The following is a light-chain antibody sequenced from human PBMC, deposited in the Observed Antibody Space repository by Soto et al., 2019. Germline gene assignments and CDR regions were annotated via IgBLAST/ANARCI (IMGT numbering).Light chain of an antibody. CDR1: QTVANN. Sequence: VMTQSPATLSVSPGERVTLSCWASQTVANNLAWYQQKPGQAPRLLISGASTRATGISARFSGSGSGTEFTLTISSLQSEDFTIYYCQYYNNWLATFGGGTKVDIK. CDR2: GAS. J-gene: IGKJ4*02. V-gene: IGKV3-15*01. CDR3: QYYNNWLAT.